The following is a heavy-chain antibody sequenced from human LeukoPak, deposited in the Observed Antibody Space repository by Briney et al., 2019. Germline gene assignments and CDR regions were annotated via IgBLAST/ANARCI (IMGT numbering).Heavy chain of an antibody. CDR3: ARDIAPRPGPEYYFDS. CDR1: GYTFTNYY. CDR2: INPGGGST. J-gene: IGHJ4*02. V-gene: IGHV1-46*01. D-gene: IGHD6-6*01. Sequence: ASVKVSCKASGYTFTNYYLHWLRQAPGQGLEWMGIINPGGGSTNYAQNFQGRVSMTTDMSTTTVYMELSHLRSEDTALYYCARDIAPRPGPEYYFDSWGQGTLVTVSS.